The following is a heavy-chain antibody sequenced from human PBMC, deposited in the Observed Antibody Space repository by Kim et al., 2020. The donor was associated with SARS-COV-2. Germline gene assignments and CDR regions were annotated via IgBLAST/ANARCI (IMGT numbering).Heavy chain of an antibody. Sequence: ASVKVSCEASGYSFTDYYVDWVRQAPGQGLEWMGWIRCDIGATHYAQNFQGRVTMTRDTSTNTVHMELSSLRSDDTAVYYCARNRYFVMDLWGHGTTVSVAS. J-gene: IGHJ6*02. V-gene: IGHV1-2*02. CDR1: GYSFTDYY. CDR3: ARNRYFVMDL. CDR2: IRCDIGAT.